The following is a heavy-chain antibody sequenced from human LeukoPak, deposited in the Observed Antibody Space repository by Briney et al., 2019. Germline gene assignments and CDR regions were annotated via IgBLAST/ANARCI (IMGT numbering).Heavy chain of an antibody. Sequence: GGSLRLSCAASGFTFSSYWMHWVRQAPGKGLVWISRINSDESSTTYADSVKGRFIISRDNAKNTLYLQMNSLRAEDTAVYYCARESLAAAATFDYWGQGTLVTVSS. CDR1: GFTFSSYW. V-gene: IGHV3-74*01. CDR3: ARESLAAAATFDY. CDR2: INSDESST. D-gene: IGHD6-13*01. J-gene: IGHJ4*02.